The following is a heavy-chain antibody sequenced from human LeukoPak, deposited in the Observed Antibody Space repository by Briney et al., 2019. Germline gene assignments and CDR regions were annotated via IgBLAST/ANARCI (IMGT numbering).Heavy chain of an antibody. CDR3: AKSPPLIVGATAFDC. V-gene: IGHV3-23*01. D-gene: IGHD1-26*01. CDR2: ISGSGGGT. J-gene: IGHJ4*02. CDR1: GFTFSSYA. Sequence: GGSLRLSCAASGFTFSSYAMSWVRQAPGKGLEWVSAISGSGGGTYYADSVKGRFTISRDNSKNTLYLQMNSLRAEDTAVYYCAKSPPLIVGATAFDCWGQGTLVTVSS.